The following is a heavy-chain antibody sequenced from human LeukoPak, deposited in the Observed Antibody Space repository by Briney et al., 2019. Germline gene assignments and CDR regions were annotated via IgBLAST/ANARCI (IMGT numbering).Heavy chain of an antibody. Sequence: VASVKVSCKASGYTFTSYGISWVRQAPGQGLEWMGWISAYNGNTNYAQKLQGRVTMTTDTSTSTAYMELRSLRSDDTAVYYCARPIVVVPAAYFDAFDIWGQGTMVTVSS. D-gene: IGHD2-2*01. J-gene: IGHJ3*02. V-gene: IGHV1-18*01. CDR1: GYTFTSYG. CDR3: ARPIVVVPAAYFDAFDI. CDR2: ISAYNGNT.